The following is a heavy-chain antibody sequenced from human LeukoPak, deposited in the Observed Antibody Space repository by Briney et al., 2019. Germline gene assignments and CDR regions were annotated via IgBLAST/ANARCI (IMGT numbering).Heavy chain of an antibody. J-gene: IGHJ6*02. V-gene: IGHV3-48*03. CDR2: ISSSGSTI. Sequence: PGGSLRLSCAASGFTFSSYEMNWVRQAPGKGLEWVSYISSSGSTIYYADSVKGRFTISRDNAKNSLYLQMNSLRAEDTAVYYCARDPRGWYCSGGSCYGMVVWGQGTTVTVSS. D-gene: IGHD2-15*01. CDR3: ARDPRGWYCSGGSCYGMVV. CDR1: GFTFSSYE.